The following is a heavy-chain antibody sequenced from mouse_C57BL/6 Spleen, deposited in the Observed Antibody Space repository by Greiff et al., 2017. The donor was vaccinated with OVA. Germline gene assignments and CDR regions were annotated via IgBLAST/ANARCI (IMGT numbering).Heavy chain of an antibody. V-gene: IGHV1-42*01. D-gene: IGHD1-1*01. J-gene: IGHJ4*01. CDR3: AKAFYYGSSYGAMDY. Sequence: VHVKQSGPELVKPGASVKISCKASGYSFTGYYMNWVKQSPEKSLEWIGEINPSTGGTTYNQKFKAKATLTVDKSSSTAYMQLKSLTSEDSAVYYCAKAFYYGSSYGAMDYWGQGTSVTVSS. CDR1: GYSFTGYY. CDR2: INPSTGGT.